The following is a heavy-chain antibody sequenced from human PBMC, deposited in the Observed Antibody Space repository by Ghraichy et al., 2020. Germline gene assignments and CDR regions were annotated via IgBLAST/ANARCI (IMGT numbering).Heavy chain of an antibody. V-gene: IGHV1-3*01. CDR2: INAGNGNT. CDR1: GYTFTSYA. J-gene: IGHJ4*02. Sequence: ASVKVSCKASGYTFTSYAMHWVRQAPGQRLEWMGWINAGNGNTKYSQKFQGRVTITRDTSASTAYMELSSLRSEDTAVYYCARESPEMITFGGVIVRRWVHFDYWGQGTLVTVSS. CDR3: ARESPEMITFGGVIVRRWVHFDY. D-gene: IGHD3-16*02.